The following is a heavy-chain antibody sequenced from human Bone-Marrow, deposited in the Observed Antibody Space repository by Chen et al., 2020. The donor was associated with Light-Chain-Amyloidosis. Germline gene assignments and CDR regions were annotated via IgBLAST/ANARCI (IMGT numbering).Heavy chain of an antibody. CDR2: IYSGGST. V-gene: IGHV3-53*01. J-gene: IGHJ4*02. CDR1: GFTVSSNY. Sequence: EVQLVESGGGLIQPGGSLRLSCAASGFTVSSNYMSWVRQAPGKGLEWVSVIYSGGSTYYADSVKGRFTISRDNSKNTLYLQMNSLRAEDTAVYYCARNGLGTYSGYPEGYWGQGTLVTVSS. D-gene: IGHD5-12*01. CDR3: ARNGLGTYSGYPEGY.